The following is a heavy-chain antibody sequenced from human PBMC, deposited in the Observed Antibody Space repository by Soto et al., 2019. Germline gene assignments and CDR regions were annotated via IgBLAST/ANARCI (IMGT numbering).Heavy chain of an antibody. CDR3: AKVAGVATGGTVGGLDP. Sequence: GGSLRLSCQASGFSFISYAMHWVRQAPGKGLEWVGVISYDGSHTFYGQSVKGRFTITRDNSKNTLYLQMPNLTTDDTGVYYCAKVAGVATGGTVGGLDPWGQGTLVTVS. V-gene: IGHV3-30*18. CDR1: GFSFISYA. CDR2: ISYDGSHT. J-gene: IGHJ5*02. D-gene: IGHD1-26*01.